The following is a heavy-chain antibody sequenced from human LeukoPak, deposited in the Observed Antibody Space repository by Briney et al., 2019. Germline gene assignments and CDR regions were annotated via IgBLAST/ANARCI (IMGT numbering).Heavy chain of an antibody. CDR2: ISAYNGNT. Sequence: ASVKVSCKASGYTFTSYGISWVRQAPGQGLEWMGWISAYNGNTNYAQKLQGRVTMTTDTSTSTAYMELRSLRSDDTAVYYCAREDNGYYSDYNMDVWGKGTTVTVSS. J-gene: IGHJ6*03. CDR1: GYTFTSYG. V-gene: IGHV1-18*01. D-gene: IGHD5-12*01. CDR3: AREDNGYYSDYNMDV.